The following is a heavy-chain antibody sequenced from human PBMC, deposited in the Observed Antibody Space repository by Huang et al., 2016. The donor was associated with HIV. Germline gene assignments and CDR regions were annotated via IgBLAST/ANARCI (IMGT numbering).Heavy chain of an antibody. D-gene: IGHD2-2*01. J-gene: IGHJ5*02. Sequence: QVHLQESGPGLVKPSETLSLTCTVSGGSGSSGSYYWSWIRQPPGKGLDVIGVSYYTGSTSSNPYLKSRVPISIDTSTHRFSLNLTSVTAADTAMYYCAAGLYQLWFDPWGQGTLVTVSS. CDR2: SYYTGST. CDR1: GGSGSSGSYY. V-gene: IGHV4-61*03. CDR3: AAGLYQLWFDP.